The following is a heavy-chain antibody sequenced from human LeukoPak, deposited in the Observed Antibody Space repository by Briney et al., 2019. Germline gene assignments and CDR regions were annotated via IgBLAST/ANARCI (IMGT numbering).Heavy chain of an antibody. CDR3: ARPLGKGQDY. J-gene: IGHJ4*02. CDR1: GFTFDDYA. CDR2: ISWNSGSI. D-gene: IGHD7-27*01. V-gene: IGHV3-9*01. Sequence: GGSLRLSCAASGFTFDDYAMHWVRQAPGKGLEWVSGISWNSGSIGYADSVKGRFTISRDNAKNSLYLQINSLRAEDTAVYYCARPLGKGQDYWGQGTLVTVSS.